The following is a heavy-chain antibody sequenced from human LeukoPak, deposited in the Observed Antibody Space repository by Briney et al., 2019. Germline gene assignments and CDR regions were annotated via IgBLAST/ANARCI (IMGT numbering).Heavy chain of an antibody. CDR1: GYTFTSYG. V-gene: IGHV1-18*01. CDR2: VSAYNGNT. CDR3: ARNIERVLRFLEWPYPEAPFDY. D-gene: IGHD3-3*01. J-gene: IGHJ4*02. Sequence: ASVKVSCKASGYTFTSYGISWVRQAPGQGLEWMGWVSAYNGNTNYAQKLQGRVTMTTDTSTSTAYMELRSLRSDDTAVYYCARNIERVLRFLEWPYPEAPFDYWGQGTLVTVSS.